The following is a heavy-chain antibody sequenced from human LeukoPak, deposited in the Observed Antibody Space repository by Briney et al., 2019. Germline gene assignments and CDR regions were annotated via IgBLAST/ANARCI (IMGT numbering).Heavy chain of an antibody. D-gene: IGHD1-26*01. CDR1: GFALKSYS. J-gene: IGHJ4*02. Sequence: GGSLRLSCAGSGFALKSYSLSWVRQAPGKGLEWVSSISSTSAYIYYADSVKGRFTISRDNVDNVVYLQMNSLGAEDTAVYYCAKDDPTGRYLWGQGTLVTVSS. CDR3: AKDDPTGRYL. CDR2: ISSTSAYI. V-gene: IGHV3-21*01.